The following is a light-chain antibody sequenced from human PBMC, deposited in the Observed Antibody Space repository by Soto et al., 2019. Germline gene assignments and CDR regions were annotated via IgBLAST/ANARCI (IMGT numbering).Light chain of an antibody. V-gene: IGKV1-5*03. Sequence: DIQMTQSPSTLSGSVGDRVTITCRASQTISSWLAWYQQKPGKAPKLLIYKASTLKSGVPSRFSGSGSGTDFTFTISSLQPEDIATYYCQQYDNLPFFGGGTKVEIK. J-gene: IGKJ4*01. CDR2: KAS. CDR1: QTISSW. CDR3: QQYDNLPF.